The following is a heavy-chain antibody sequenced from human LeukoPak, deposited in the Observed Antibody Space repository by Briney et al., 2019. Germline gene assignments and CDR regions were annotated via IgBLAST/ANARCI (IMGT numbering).Heavy chain of an antibody. Sequence: ASVKVSSKSSGDSFSRYGIGWVRQAPEQRLEWMGWISGYSSNTNYAQKLQGSVTMTTDTSTRQAYMELRSLTSDDTAVYYGARDSIEYGDYVFGVSDIWGQGTRVTVSS. CDR2: ISGYSSNT. D-gene: IGHD4-17*01. CDR3: ARDSIEYGDYVFGVSDI. V-gene: IGHV1-18*01. J-gene: IGHJ3*02. CDR1: GDSFSRYG.